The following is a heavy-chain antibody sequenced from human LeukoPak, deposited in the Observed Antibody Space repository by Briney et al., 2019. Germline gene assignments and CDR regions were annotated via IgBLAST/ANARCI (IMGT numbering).Heavy chain of an antibody. CDR2: ISWNSGSI. CDR1: GFTFDDYA. D-gene: IGHD6-19*01. J-gene: IGHJ4*02. CDR3: AKDSSGWTDYFDY. Sequence: GGSLRLSCAPSGFTFDDYAMHWGRQAPGKGLEWVSGISWNSGSIGYADSVKGRFTISRDNAKNSLYLQMNSLRAEDTALYYCAKDSSGWTDYFDYWGQGTLVTVSS. V-gene: IGHV3-9*01.